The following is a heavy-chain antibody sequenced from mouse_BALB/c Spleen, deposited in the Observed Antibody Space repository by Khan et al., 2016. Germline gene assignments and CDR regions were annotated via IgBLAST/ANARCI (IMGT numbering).Heavy chain of an antibody. CDR3: ARGIYYNYDSYFDY. CDR1: GYTFTNYG. V-gene: IGHV9-3-1*01. J-gene: IGHJ2*01. D-gene: IGHD2-4*01. Sequence: QIQLVQSGPELRKPGEAVKISCKASGYTFTNYGMTWVKQAPGKGLKWMGWINTYTGEPTCADDFKGRFAFSLETSASTAYLQISSLKNEDTATYFCARGIYYNYDSYFDYWGQGTTLTVSS. CDR2: INTYTGEP.